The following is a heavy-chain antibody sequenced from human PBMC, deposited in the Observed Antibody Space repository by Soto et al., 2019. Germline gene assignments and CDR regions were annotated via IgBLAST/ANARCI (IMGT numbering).Heavy chain of an antibody. J-gene: IGHJ4*02. V-gene: IGHV3-15*07. Sequence: EVQLVESGGGLVKPGGSLRLSCAASGFSFSNAWMIWVRQAPGKGLEWVGLIKRKADGETTDYATPVKGRFTISRDDSKNTVYLQMNSLTPEDTAVYYCSTGVAGYNPFDYWGQGTLVTVSS. CDR3: STGVAGYNPFDY. CDR1: GFSFSNAW. CDR2: IKRKADGETT. D-gene: IGHD5-12*01.